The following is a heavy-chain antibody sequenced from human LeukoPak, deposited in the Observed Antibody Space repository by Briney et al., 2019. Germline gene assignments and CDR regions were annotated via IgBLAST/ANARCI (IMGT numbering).Heavy chain of an antibody. CDR3: ARDGMSSGKKDAFDI. CDR1: GFTFSSYW. Sequence: GGSLRLSCAASGFTFSSYWMSWVRQAPGKGLEGVANIKQDGSEKYYVDSVKGRFTISRDNAKNSLYLQMNSLRAEDTAVYYCARDGMSSGKKDAFDIWGQGTMVTVSS. V-gene: IGHV3-7*01. CDR2: IKQDGSEK. J-gene: IGHJ3*02. D-gene: IGHD3-22*01.